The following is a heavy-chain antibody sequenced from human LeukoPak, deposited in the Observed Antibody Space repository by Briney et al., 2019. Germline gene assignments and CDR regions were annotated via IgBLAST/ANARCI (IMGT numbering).Heavy chain of an antibody. CDR3: AKGKADYDFWSGYYTGVHYYGMDV. V-gene: IGHV3-23*01. CDR1: GFTFSSSA. CDR2: ISGSGGST. J-gene: IGHJ6*02. D-gene: IGHD3-3*01. Sequence: GGSLRLSCAASGFTFSSSAMSWVRQAPGKGLEWVSAISGSGGSTYYADSVKGRFTISRDNSKNTLYLQMNSLRAEDTAVYYCAKGKADYDFWSGYYTGVHYYGMDVWGQGTTVTVSS.